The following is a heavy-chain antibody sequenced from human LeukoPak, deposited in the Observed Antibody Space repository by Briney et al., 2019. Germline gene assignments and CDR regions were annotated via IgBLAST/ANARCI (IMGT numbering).Heavy chain of an antibody. D-gene: IGHD4-23*01. CDR1: GGSISSYY. J-gene: IGHJ3*02. CDR2: IYYSGST. V-gene: IGHV4-59*01. Sequence: SETLSLTCTVSGGSISSYYWSWIRQPPGKGLEWIGYIYYSGSTNYNPSLKSRVTISVDTSKNQFSLKLSSMTAADTAVYYCARVSGGGAFGIWGQGTMVTVSS. CDR3: ARVSGGGAFGI.